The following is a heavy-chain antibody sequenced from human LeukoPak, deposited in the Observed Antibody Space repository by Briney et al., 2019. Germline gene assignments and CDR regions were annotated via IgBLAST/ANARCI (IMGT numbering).Heavy chain of an antibody. V-gene: IGHV4-39*07. CDR1: GGSISSSSYY. Sequence: SETLSLTCTVSGGSISSSSYYWGWIRQPPGKGLEWIVSIDHSGSTYYNPSLKSRVTISVDTSKNQFSLKLSSVTAADTAVYYCASCIAAAGFGWFDPWGQGTLVTVSS. CDR3: ASCIAAAGFGWFDP. J-gene: IGHJ5*02. D-gene: IGHD6-13*01. CDR2: IDHSGST.